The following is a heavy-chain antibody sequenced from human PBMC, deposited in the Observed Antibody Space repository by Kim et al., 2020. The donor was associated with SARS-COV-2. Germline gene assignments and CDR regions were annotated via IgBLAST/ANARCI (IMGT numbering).Heavy chain of an antibody. CDR3: AREPPITISHFDY. D-gene: IGHD3-9*01. J-gene: IGHJ4*02. V-gene: IGHV1-46*01. Sequence: YAQKFQGRVTMTRDTSTSTVYMELSSLRSEDTAVYYCAREPPITISHFDYWGQGTLVTVSS.